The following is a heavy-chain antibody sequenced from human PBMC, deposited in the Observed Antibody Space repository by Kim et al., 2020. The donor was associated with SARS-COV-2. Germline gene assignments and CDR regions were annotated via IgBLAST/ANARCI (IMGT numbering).Heavy chain of an antibody. V-gene: IGHV3-7*01. CDR3: MRDARNY. CDR1: GFIIRAYC. J-gene: IGHJ4*02. Sequence: GGSLRLSCVASGFIIRAYCMTWVRQPPGKGLEWVGNINKDGSKEYYEDSVKRRFTISGDNDKTSLYLQMNRLRAEDTADYYCMRDARNYCGQVTLVIVS. CDR2: INKDGSKE.